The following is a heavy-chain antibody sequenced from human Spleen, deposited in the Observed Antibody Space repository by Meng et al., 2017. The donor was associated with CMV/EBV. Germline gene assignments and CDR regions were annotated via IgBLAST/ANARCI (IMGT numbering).Heavy chain of an antibody. J-gene: IGHJ4*02. CDR1: GFTFSSYP. Sequence: GGSLRLSCAASGFTFSSYPMHWIRQAPGKGLEWVAVISSDGGNKYYADSVQGRFTISRDNSKSTLYLQMNSRKAEDTAVYYCARRDDSGGYTYGYFDFWGQGTLVTVSS. CDR2: ISSDGGNK. D-gene: IGHD5-18*01. CDR3: ARRDDSGGYTYGYFDF. V-gene: IGHV3-30*04.